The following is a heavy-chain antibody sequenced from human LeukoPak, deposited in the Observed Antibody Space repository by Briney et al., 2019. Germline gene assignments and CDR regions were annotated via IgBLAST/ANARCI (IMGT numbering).Heavy chain of an antibody. V-gene: IGHV4-59*01. Sequence: SETLSLSCTVSGGSISSYYWSWIQQPPGKGLEWIGYISYSGSTNYNPSLKSRVTISVDTSKNQFSLKLNSVTAADTAVYYCARGEPYYYGSGTLVDYFDYWGQGTLVTVSS. D-gene: IGHD3-10*01. J-gene: IGHJ4*02. CDR2: ISYSGST. CDR1: GGSISSYY. CDR3: ARGEPYYYGSGTLVDYFDY.